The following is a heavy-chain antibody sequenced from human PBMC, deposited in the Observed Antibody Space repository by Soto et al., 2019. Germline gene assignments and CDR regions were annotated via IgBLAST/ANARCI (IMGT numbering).Heavy chain of an antibody. J-gene: IGHJ4*02. CDR3: ARQLEYSSSSFDY. CDR1: GGSISISSSY. CDR2: ISYTGNT. D-gene: IGHD6-6*01. Sequence: QLQLQESGPGLVKPSETLSLTCTVSGGSISISSSYWGWIRQPPGKGLEWIGSISYTGNTYYNPSLQSRVTISVDTSKNQFSLRLSSVTAADTAVYYCARQLEYSSSSFDYWGQGTLVTVSS. V-gene: IGHV4-39*01.